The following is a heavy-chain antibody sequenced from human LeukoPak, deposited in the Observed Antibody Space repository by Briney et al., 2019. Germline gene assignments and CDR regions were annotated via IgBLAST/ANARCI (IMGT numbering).Heavy chain of an antibody. CDR3: ARETDYYDSSGYFDY. CDR2: ISYDGSNK. CDR1: GFTFSSYA. D-gene: IGHD3-22*01. Sequence: GRSLRLSCAASGFTFSSYAMHWVRQAPGKGLEWVAVISYDGSNKYYADSVKGRFTISRDNSKNTLYLQMNSLRAEDTAVYYCARETDYYDSSGYFDYWGQGTLVIVSS. J-gene: IGHJ4*02. V-gene: IGHV3-30-3*01.